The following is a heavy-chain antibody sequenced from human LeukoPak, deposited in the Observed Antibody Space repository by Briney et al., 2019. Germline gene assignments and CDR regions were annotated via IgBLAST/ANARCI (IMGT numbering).Heavy chain of an antibody. CDR1: GGSISSSSYY. CDR3: ARLAAAAGRFFDY. J-gene: IGHJ4*02. V-gene: IGHV4-39*01. Sequence: KASETLSLTCTVSGGSISSSSYYWGWIRQPPGKGLEWIGSIYYSGSTYYNPSLKSRVTISVDTSKNQFSLKLSSVTAADTAVYYCARLAAAAGRFFDYWGQGTLVTVSS. CDR2: IYYSGST. D-gene: IGHD6-13*01.